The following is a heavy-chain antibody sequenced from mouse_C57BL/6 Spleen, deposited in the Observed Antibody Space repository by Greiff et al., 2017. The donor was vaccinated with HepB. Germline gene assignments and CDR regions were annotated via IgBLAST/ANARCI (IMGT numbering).Heavy chain of an antibody. CDR2: ISGGGGNT. J-gene: IGHJ3*01. Sequence: EVQGVESGGGLVKPGGSLKLSCAASGFTFSSYTMSWVRQTPEKRLEWVATISGGGGNTYYPDSVKGRFTISRDNAKNTLYLQMSSLRSEDAALYYCARQGARGGFAYWGQGTLVTVSA. CDR3: ARQGARGGFAY. CDR1: GFTFSSYT. V-gene: IGHV5-9*01.